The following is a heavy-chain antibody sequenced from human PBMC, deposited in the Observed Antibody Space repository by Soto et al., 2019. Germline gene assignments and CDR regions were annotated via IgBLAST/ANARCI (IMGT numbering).Heavy chain of an antibody. CDR1: GGSFSGYY. Sequence: SQTLSLTCAVYGGSFSGYYWSWIRQPPGKGLEWIGEINHSGSTNYNPSLKSRVTISVDTSKNQFSLKLSSVTAADTAVYYCARGKGIAAAGSFDYWGQGTLVTVSS. D-gene: IGHD6-13*01. CDR2: INHSGST. J-gene: IGHJ4*02. V-gene: IGHV4-34*01. CDR3: ARGKGIAAAGSFDY.